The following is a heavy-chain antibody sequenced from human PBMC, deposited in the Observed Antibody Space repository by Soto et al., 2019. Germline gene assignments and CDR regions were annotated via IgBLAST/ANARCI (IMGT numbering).Heavy chain of an antibody. J-gene: IGHJ4*02. CDR1: GFTFNSYS. D-gene: IGHD3-10*01. Sequence: EVQLVESGGGLVKPGGSLRLSCAASGFTFNSYSMNWVRQAPGKGLEWVSSISGTSNYIYYADSVKGRFTISRDNAKNSLYLQMNSLRAEDTAVYYCARLWFGENYYFDYWGRGTLVTVSS. CDR2: ISGTSNYI. CDR3: ARLWFGENYYFDY. V-gene: IGHV3-21*01.